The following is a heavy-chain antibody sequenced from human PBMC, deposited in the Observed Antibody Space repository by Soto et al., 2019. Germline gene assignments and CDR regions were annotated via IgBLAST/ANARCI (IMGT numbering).Heavy chain of an antibody. CDR2: IYYSGST. V-gene: IGHV4-61*01. J-gene: IGHJ5*02. CDR1: GGAVSSGSYK. CDR3: ARRIAAAGYNRNRYDP. Sequence: PSENLSLTCTDCGGAVSSGSYKRSWIRQPPGKGLEWIGYIYYSGSTNCNPSLKSRVTISVDTSKNQFSLKLSSVTAADTAVYYCARRIAAAGYNRNRYDPWGQGTLVTV. D-gene: IGHD6-13*01.